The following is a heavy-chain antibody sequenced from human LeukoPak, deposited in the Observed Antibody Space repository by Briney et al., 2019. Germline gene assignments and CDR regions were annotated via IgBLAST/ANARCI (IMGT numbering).Heavy chain of an antibody. CDR3: AKDTQRDGYNKGLFDY. J-gene: IGHJ4*02. CDR1: GFTFNTYA. V-gene: IGHV3-23*01. Sequence: GGSLSLYCAASGFTFNTYAMSWVRQAPGKGLEWVSAISGSGGSTYHADSVKGRFTISRDNSKNTLYLQLNSLRAEDTAVYYCAKDTQRDGYNKGLFDYWGQGTLVTVSS. CDR2: ISGSGGST. D-gene: IGHD5-24*01.